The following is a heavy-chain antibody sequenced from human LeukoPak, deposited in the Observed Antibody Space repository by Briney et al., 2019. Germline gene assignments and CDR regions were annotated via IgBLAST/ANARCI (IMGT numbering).Heavy chain of an antibody. D-gene: IGHD6-19*01. J-gene: IGHJ4*02. Sequence: GGSLRLSCAASGFTFDDYAMHWVRQAPGKGLEWVSGISWNSGSIGYADSVKGRFTISRDNAKNSLYLQMNSLRVEDTALYYCAKDATYSSGWTDYWGQGTLVTVSS. CDR2: ISWNSGSI. CDR3: AKDATYSSGWTDY. V-gene: IGHV3-9*01. CDR1: GFTFDDYA.